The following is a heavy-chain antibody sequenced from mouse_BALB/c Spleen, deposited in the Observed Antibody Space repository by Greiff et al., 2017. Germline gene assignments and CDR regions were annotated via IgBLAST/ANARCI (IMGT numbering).Heavy chain of an antibody. CDR3: ARRGYPYYAMDY. CDR1: GFTFSSYT. Sequence: DVHLVESGGGLVQPGGSLKLSCAASGFTFSSYTMSWVRQTPEKRLEWVAYISNGGGSTYYPDTVKGRFTISRDNAKNTLYLQMSSLKSEDTAMYYCARRGYPYYAMDYWGQGTSVTVSS. V-gene: IGHV5-12-2*01. CDR2: ISNGGGST. D-gene: IGHD2-2*01. J-gene: IGHJ4*01.